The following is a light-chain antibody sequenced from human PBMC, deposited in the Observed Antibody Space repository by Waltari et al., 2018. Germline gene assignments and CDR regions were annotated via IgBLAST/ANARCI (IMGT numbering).Light chain of an antibody. CDR3: QQYDGSAVT. J-gene: IGKJ4*01. CDR2: GTS. Sequence: IVLTQSPDTLSLSPGERATLSCRASQSVSSISLAWYQQKPGQAPRLLIYGTSSRATGFPDRFSGSGSGTDFTLTISRLEPEDFAVYHCQQYDGSAVTFGGGTKVEMK. V-gene: IGKV3-20*01. CDR1: QSVSSIS.